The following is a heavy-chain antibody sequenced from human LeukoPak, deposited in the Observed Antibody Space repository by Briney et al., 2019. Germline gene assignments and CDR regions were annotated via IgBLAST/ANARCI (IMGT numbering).Heavy chain of an antibody. V-gene: IGHV2-5*01. CDR3: AHRGNYGSRSYSSHFDY. D-gene: IGHD3-10*01. CDR2: IYWNDDK. CDR1: GFSLSTSGVG. Sequence: KESGPTLVKPTQTLTLTCTFSGFSLSTSGVGVGWIRQPPGKALEWLAFIYWNDDKHYSASLKSRLTITKDTSKNQVVLTMTNMDPVDTATYYCAHRGNYGSRSYSSHFDYWGQGTLVTVSS. J-gene: IGHJ4*02.